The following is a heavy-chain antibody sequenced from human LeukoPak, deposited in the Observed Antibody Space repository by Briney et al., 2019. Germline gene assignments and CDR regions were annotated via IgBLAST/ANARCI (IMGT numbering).Heavy chain of an antibody. D-gene: IGHD2-2*02. Sequence: GGSLRLSCAASGFTFSSYWMSWVRQAPGKGLEWVANIKQDGSEKYYVDSVKGRFTISRDNAKNSLYLQMNSLRAEDTAVYYCAKVGLVVPAAIAPVIDYWGQGTLVTVSS. CDR3: AKVGLVVPAAIAPVIDY. J-gene: IGHJ4*02. CDR2: IKQDGSEK. CDR1: GFTFSSYW. V-gene: IGHV3-7*03.